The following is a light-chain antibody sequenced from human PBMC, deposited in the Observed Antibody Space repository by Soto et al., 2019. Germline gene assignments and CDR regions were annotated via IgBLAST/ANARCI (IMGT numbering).Light chain of an antibody. CDR3: QQYNSYGTPWT. Sequence: DIQMTQSPSTLSASVGDRVTITCRASQSISSWLAWYQQKPGKAPKLLIYDASSLESGVPSRFSGSGSGTEFTLTNSSLQPDDFANYYCQQYNSYGTPWTFGQGTKVEIK. J-gene: IGKJ1*01. V-gene: IGKV1-5*01. CDR2: DAS. CDR1: QSISSW.